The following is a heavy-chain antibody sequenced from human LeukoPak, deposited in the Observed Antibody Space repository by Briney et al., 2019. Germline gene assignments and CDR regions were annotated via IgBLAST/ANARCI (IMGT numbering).Heavy chain of an antibody. J-gene: IGHJ5*02. V-gene: IGHV3-23*01. CDR2: ISGSGGST. CDR1: GFTFSSYA. D-gene: IGHD6-13*01. CDR3: AKAGYSSSAPSNWFDP. Sequence: GGSLRLSCAASGFTFSSYAMSWVRQAPGKGLEWVSAISGSGGSTYYADSVKGRFTISRDNSKNTLYLQMNSLRAEDTVVYYCAKAGYSSSAPSNWFDPWGQGTLVTVSS.